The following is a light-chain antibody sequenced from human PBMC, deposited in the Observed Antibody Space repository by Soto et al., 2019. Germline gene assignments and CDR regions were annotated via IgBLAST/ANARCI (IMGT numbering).Light chain of an antibody. CDR2: DVS. Sequence: QSALTQPASVSGSPGQSITISCTGTSSDVGGYNYVSWYQQHPGKAPKLIIYDVSNRPSGVSNRFSGSKSGNTASLTISGLQAEDEADYYCSSYRASSTTHYVFGTGTKVTVL. J-gene: IGLJ1*01. CDR1: SSDVGGYNY. V-gene: IGLV2-14*03. CDR3: SSYRASSTTHYV.